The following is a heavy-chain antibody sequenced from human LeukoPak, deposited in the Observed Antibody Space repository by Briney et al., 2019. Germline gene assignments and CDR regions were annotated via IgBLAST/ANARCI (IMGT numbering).Heavy chain of an antibody. CDR3: ARGRFYNSSGRKGTTYYFDY. D-gene: IGHD6-19*01. J-gene: IGHJ4*02. CDR1: GYTFTSYG. V-gene: IGHV1-18*01. Sequence: ASVKVSCKASGYTFTSYGISWVRQAPGQGLEWMGWISAYNGNTNYAQKFQGRVTITRNTSISTAYMELSSLRSEDTAVYYCARGRFYNSSGRKGTTYYFDYWGQGTLVTVSS. CDR2: ISAYNGNT.